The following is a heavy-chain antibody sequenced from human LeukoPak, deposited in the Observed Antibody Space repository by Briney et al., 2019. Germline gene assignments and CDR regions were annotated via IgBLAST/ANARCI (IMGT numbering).Heavy chain of an antibody. CDR2: ISSSGSST. V-gene: IGHV3-21*01. J-gene: IGHJ3*02. Sequence: GGSLRLSCTASGFTFSAYWMTWVRQAPGRGLEWVSSISSSGSSTYYADSVKGRFTISRDNAKNSLYLQINSLRAEDTALYYCARDSYWLGGTIGAFDIWGQGTMVTVSS. D-gene: IGHD3-10*01. CDR1: GFTFSAYW. CDR3: ARDSYWLGGTIGAFDI.